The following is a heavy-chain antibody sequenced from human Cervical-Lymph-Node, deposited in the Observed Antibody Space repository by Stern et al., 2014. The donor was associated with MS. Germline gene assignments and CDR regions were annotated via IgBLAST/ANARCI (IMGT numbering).Heavy chain of an antibody. CDR2: IYSDESNA. Sequence: EVQLVESGGGLAQPGGSLRLSCTASGSTFSNYWMHWVRQAPGKGLVWVSRIYSDESNAKYADSVKGRFTVSRDNAKNTLYLQMNNLRVDDTAIYYCARALPIGWFDPWGQGTLVTVSS. CDR3: ARALPIGWFDP. CDR1: GSTFSNYW. J-gene: IGHJ5*02. D-gene: IGHD1-26*01. V-gene: IGHV3-74*03.